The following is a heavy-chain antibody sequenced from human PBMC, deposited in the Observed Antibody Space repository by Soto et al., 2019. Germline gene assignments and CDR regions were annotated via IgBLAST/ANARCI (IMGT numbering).Heavy chain of an antibody. CDR2: ISGSGGST. CDR3: AKDGPLSYYDPVGYFDY. V-gene: IGHV3-23*01. Sequence: GGSLRLSCAASGFTFSSYAMSWVRQAPGKGLEWVSAISGSGGSTYYADSVKGRFTISRDNSKNTLYLQMNSLRAEDTAVYYCAKDGPLSYYDPVGYFDYWGQGTLVTVSS. CDR1: GFTFSSYA. J-gene: IGHJ4*02. D-gene: IGHD3-3*01.